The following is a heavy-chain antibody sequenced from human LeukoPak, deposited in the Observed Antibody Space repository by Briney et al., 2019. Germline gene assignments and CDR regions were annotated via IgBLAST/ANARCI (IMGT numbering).Heavy chain of an antibody. Sequence: GGSLRLSGAVSGFTFSTYSMNWVRQAPGKGLEWVSYISSSSSTIYYADSVKGRFTISRDNAKNSLYLQMNSLRDEDTAVYYCAKDSDYYHSSGYYYAYFQHWGQGTLVTVSS. V-gene: IGHV3-48*02. CDR2: ISSSSSTI. J-gene: IGHJ1*01. CDR3: AKDSDYYHSSGYYYAYFQH. D-gene: IGHD3-22*01. CDR1: GFTFSTYS.